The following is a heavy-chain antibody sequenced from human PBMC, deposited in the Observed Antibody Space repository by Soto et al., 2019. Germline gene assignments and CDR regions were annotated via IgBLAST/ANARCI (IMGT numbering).Heavy chain of an antibody. J-gene: IGHJ4*02. CDR2: IYNSGST. CDR3: ARDRACYESNGLYFDY. V-gene: IGHV4-59*01. Sequence: SETLSLTCTVSGASISSYYWSWIRQPPGKGLEWMGYIYNSGSTNYNPSLKSRVAISLDTSKNQFSLKLNSVTAADTAVYYCARDRACYESNGLYFDYWGQGTLVTVSS. CDR1: GASISSYY. D-gene: IGHD3-22*01.